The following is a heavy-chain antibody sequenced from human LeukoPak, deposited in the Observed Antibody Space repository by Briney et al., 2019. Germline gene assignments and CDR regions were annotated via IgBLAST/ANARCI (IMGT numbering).Heavy chain of an antibody. CDR3: ARGESSGSNWFDP. CDR2: IYYSGST. Sequence: SETLSLTCTVSDGSISSSSYYWGWIRQPPGKGLEWIGTIYYSGSTYYSPSLKSRVTISVDTSKNQFSLKLSSVTAADTAVYYCARGESSGSNWFDPWGQEPWSPSPQ. J-gene: IGHJ5*02. D-gene: IGHD3-22*01. V-gene: IGHV4-39*07. CDR1: DGSISSSSYY.